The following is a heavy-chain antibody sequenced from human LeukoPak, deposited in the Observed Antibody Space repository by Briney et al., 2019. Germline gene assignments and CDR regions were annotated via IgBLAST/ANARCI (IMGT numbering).Heavy chain of an antibody. V-gene: IGHV3-23*01. Sequence: GSLRLSCAASGFTFSSYAMSWVRQAPGKGLEWVSAISGSGGSTYYADSVKGRFTISRDNAKNSLYLQMNSLRAEDTAVYYCARGQPVVVPAAMDYWGQGTLVTVSS. J-gene: IGHJ4*02. D-gene: IGHD2-2*01. CDR1: GFTFSSYA. CDR2: ISGSGGST. CDR3: ARGQPVVVPAAMDY.